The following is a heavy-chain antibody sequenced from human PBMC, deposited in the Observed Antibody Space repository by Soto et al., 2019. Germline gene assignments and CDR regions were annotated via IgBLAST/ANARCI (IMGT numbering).Heavy chain of an antibody. J-gene: IGHJ6*02. CDR3: ARFTIFGEWHYYYGMDV. V-gene: IGHV1-69*13. D-gene: IGHD3-3*01. CDR2: IIPIFGTA. Sequence: SVKVSCKASGGTFSSYAISWVRQAPGQGLEWMGGIIPIFGTANYAQKFQGRVTITADESTSTAYMELSSLRSEDTAVYYCARFTIFGEWHYYYGMDVWGQGTTVTVSS. CDR1: GGTFSSYA.